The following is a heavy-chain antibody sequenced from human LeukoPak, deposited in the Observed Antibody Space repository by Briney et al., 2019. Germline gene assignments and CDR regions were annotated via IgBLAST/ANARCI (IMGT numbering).Heavy chain of an antibody. V-gene: IGHV4-39*07. D-gene: IGHD6-19*01. CDR1: GGSISSSSYY. CDR2: IYYSGST. J-gene: IGHJ4*02. CDR3: ARDQWLGSKFDY. Sequence: SETLSLTCTVSGGSISSSSYYWGWIRQPPGKGLEWIGSIYYSGSTYYNPSLKSRVTISVDTSKNQFSLKLSSVTAADTAVYYCARDQWLGSKFDYWGQGTLVTVSS.